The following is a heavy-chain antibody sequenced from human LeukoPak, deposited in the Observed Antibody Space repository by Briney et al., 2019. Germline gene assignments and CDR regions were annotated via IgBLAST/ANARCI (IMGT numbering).Heavy chain of an antibody. Sequence: GGSLRLSCTASGFIFSNYWMTWVRQAPGKGLEWVAQINQDGSKEYYMDSVKARFTISRDNAKHSLSLQMNSLRAEDTAVYYCVRDGGVSGYDLLDYWGQGTLVTVSS. CDR2: INQDGSKE. V-gene: IGHV3-7*01. CDR1: GFIFSNYW. J-gene: IGHJ4*02. D-gene: IGHD5-12*01. CDR3: VRDGGVSGYDLLDY.